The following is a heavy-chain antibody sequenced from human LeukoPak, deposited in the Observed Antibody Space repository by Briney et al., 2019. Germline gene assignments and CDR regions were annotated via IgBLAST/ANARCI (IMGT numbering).Heavy chain of an antibody. J-gene: IGHJ3*02. V-gene: IGHV4-59*08. Sequence: SETLSLTCTVSGGSISSYYWSWIRQPPGKGLEWIGYIYYSGSTNYNPSLKSRVTISVDTSKNQFSLKLSSVTAADTAVYYCVRAKIAPYAFDIWGQGTMVTVSS. D-gene: IGHD2/OR15-2a*01. CDR3: VRAKIAPYAFDI. CDR1: GGSISSYY. CDR2: IYYSGST.